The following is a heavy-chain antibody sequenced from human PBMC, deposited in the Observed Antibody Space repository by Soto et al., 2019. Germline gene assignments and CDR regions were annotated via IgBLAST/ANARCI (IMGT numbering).Heavy chain of an antibody. V-gene: IGHV3-30-3*01. CDR2: MSYDGSNK. CDR1: GFTFSSYA. J-gene: IGHJ4*02. D-gene: IGHD3-16*01. Sequence: QVQLVESGGGVVQPGRSLRRSCAASGFTFSSYAMHWVRRAPGKGLEWMAVMSYDGSNKYYADSVKGRFTISRDNSMKTLYLQMNSLRPEDTALYYCASDGGAYWGQGTLVIVCS. CDR3: ASDGGAY.